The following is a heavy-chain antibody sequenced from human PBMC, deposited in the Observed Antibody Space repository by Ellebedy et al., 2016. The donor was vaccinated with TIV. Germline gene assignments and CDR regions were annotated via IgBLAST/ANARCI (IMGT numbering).Heavy chain of an antibody. Sequence: GGSLRLXXAASGFTFSTYWMNWVRQAPGKGLEWLASIKEDGTLEHYVDSEKGRFLISRDNARSSVYLQMNSLRAEDTAVYYCAASFDYWGQGALVTVSS. CDR3: AASFDY. CDR2: IKEDGTLE. V-gene: IGHV3-7*03. J-gene: IGHJ4*02. CDR1: GFTFSTYW.